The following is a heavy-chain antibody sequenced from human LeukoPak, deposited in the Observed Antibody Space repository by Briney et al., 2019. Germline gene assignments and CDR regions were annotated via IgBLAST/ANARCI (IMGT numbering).Heavy chain of an antibody. D-gene: IGHD1-26*01. Sequence: GASVKVSCKASRGTFSRYAIIWVRQAPGQGLEWMGGIIPIFGTANYAQNLQGRGTISTDESTSTAYMELSRLRSEDTAVYYWARGGATESSFDYWGQGTLVTVSS. V-gene: IGHV1-69*05. CDR1: RGTFSRYA. CDR3: ARGGATESSFDY. CDR2: IIPIFGTA. J-gene: IGHJ4*02.